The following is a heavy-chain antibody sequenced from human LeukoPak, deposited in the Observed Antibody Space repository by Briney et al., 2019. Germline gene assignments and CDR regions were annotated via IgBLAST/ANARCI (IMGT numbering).Heavy chain of an antibody. J-gene: IGHJ4*01. Sequence: GGSLRLSCAASGFTFSSYWMSWVRQAPGKGLEWVANIKQDGSEKYYVDSVKGRFTISRDNAKTSLYLQMNSLRAEDTAVYYCARDPRGGYDPVGYWGHGTLVTVSS. V-gene: IGHV3-7*01. CDR3: ARDPRGGYDPVGY. CDR2: IKQDGSEK. D-gene: IGHD5-12*01. CDR1: GFTFSSYW.